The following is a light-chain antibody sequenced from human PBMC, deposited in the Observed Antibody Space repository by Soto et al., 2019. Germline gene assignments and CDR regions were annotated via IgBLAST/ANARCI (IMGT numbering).Light chain of an antibody. CDR3: QQFGSSPRWT. CDR2: GAS. CDR1: QSVSNN. Sequence: EIVVTQSPATLSVSPGERATLSCRASQSVSNNLAWYQQKPGQAPRLLMYGASTRATGISARFSGSGSGTDFTLTISRLEPEDFAVYYCQQFGSSPRWTFGHGTKVDIK. V-gene: IGKV3-15*01. J-gene: IGKJ1*01.